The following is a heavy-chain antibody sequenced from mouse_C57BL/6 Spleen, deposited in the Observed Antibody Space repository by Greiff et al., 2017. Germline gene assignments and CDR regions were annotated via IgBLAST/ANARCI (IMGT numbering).Heavy chain of an antibody. CDR2: IYPGGGYT. Sequence: QVQLQQSGAELVRPGTSVKMSCKASGYTFTNYWIGWAKQRPGHGLEWIGDIYPGGGYTNYNEKFKGKATLTADKSSSTAYMQFSSLTSEDSAIYYCARGADGNYGYFDYWGQGTTLTVSS. D-gene: IGHD2-1*01. CDR3: ARGADGNYGYFDY. CDR1: GYTFTNYW. V-gene: IGHV1-63*01. J-gene: IGHJ2*01.